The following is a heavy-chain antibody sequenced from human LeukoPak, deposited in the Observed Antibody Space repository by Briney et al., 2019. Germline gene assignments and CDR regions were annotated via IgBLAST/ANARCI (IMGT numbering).Heavy chain of an antibody. CDR3: VMTTANYYYYGMDV. CDR2: ISGSGGST. D-gene: IGHD4-17*01. J-gene: IGHJ6*02. CDR1: GFTFSSYA. V-gene: IGHV3-23*01. Sequence: GGSLRLSCAASGFTFSSYAMSWVRQAPGKGLEWVSSISGSGGSTYYADSVKGRFTISRDNSKNTLYLQMNSLRAEDTAVYYCVMTTANYYYYGMDVWGQGTTVTVSS.